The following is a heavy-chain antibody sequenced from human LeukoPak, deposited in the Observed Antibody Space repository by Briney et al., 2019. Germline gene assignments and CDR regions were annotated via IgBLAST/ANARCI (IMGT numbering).Heavy chain of an antibody. CDR3: AREGTGGYRTFDD. CDR2: IWYDGSNK. CDR1: GFTFSSYG. J-gene: IGHJ4*02. Sequence: GGSLRLSCAASGFTFSSYGMHWVRQAPGKGLEWVAVIWYDGSNKYYADSVKGRFTISSDNSKNTLHLQINRLTAEDTAVYYCAREGTGGYRTFDDWGQGTLVTVSS. D-gene: IGHD3/OR15-3a*01. V-gene: IGHV3-33*01.